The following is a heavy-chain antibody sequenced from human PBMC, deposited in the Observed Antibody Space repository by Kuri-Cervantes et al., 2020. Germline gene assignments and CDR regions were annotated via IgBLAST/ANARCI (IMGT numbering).Heavy chain of an antibody. CDR3: AKTAGYSSGWANFDY. V-gene: IGHV3-7*03. CDR2: IKQDGSEK. J-gene: IGHJ4*02. D-gene: IGHD6-19*01. CDR1: GFTFSSYW. Sequence: GGSLRLSCAASGFTFSSYWMSWVRQAPGKGLEWVANIKQDGSEKYYVDSVKGRFTISRDNAKNSLYLQMNSLRAEDTAVYYCAKTAGYSSGWANFDYWGQGTLVTVSS.